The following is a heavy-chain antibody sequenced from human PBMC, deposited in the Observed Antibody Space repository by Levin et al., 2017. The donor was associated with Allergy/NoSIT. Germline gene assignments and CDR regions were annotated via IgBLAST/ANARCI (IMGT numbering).Heavy chain of an antibody. V-gene: IGHV3-7*01. CDR3: ATYNWNNGREFDF. CDR1: GFTFSRNW. Sequence: GGSLRLSCAASGFTFSRNWMTWVRQAPGKGLEWVANIKQDGSEKYYVDSVKGRFTVSRDNAKNSLYLEMNSLRAEDTAVYYCATYNWNNGREFDFWGQGNLVTVSS. D-gene: IGHD1/OR15-1a*01. J-gene: IGHJ4*02. CDR2: IKQDGSEK.